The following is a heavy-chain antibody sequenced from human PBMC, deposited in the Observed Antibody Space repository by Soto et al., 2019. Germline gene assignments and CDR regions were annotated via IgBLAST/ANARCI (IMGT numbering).Heavy chain of an antibody. CDR3: ARGGYMKVDWFDP. CDR2: IYYSGST. D-gene: IGHD6-13*01. CDR1: GGSISSYY. V-gene: IGHV4-59*01. J-gene: IGHJ5*02. Sequence: TLSLTCTVSGGSISSYYWIWLRQPPGKGLEWIAYIYYSGSTTYNPSLKSRVTISVDTSKNQFSLRLSSVTAADTAVYYCARGGYMKVDWFDPWGQGTLVNVSS.